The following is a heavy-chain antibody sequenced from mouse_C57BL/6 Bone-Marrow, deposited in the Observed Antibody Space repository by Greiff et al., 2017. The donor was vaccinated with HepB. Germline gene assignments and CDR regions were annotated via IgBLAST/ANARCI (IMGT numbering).Heavy chain of an antibody. D-gene: IGHD2-4*01. Sequence: EVQLQESGGGLVQPGESLKLSCESSEYDFTSYDMSWVRKTPEKGLELVAAINSDGGSTYYPDTIERRFIISRDNTKKTLYLQMRNLRSEDTALYCSDYDGGFAYWGQGTLVTVSA. CDR1: EYDFTSYD. J-gene: IGHJ3*01. V-gene: IGHV5-2*01. CDR3: DYDGGFAY. CDR2: INSDGGST.